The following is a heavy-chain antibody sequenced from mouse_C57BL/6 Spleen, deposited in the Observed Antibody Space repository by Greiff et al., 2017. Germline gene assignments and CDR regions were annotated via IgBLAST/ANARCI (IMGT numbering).Heavy chain of an antibody. D-gene: IGHD1-1*01. V-gene: IGHV1-82*01. CDR1: GYAFSSYW. J-gene: IGHJ2*01. CDR3: ARSGDYYYCDY. Sequence: VQLQQSGPELVKPGASVKISCKASGYAFSSYWMNWVKQRPGKGLEWIGRIYPGDGDTNYNGKFKGKATLTADKSSSTAYMQLSSLTSEDSAVYFCARSGDYYYCDYWGQGTTLTVSS. CDR2: IYPGDGDT.